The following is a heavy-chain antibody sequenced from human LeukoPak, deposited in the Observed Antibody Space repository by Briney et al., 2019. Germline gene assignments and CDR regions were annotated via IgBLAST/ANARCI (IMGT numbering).Heavy chain of an antibody. CDR1: GFTFSSYS. CDR3: ARDVAGIAAAGAPPPEDWYFDL. CDR2: ISSSSSYI. V-gene: IGHV3-21*01. Sequence: GGSLRLSCAASGFTFSSYSMNWVRQAPGKGLEWVSSISSSSSYIYYADSVKGRFTISRDNAKNSLYLQMNSLRAEDTAVYYCARDVAGIAAAGAPPPEDWYFDLWGRGTLVAVSS. J-gene: IGHJ2*01. D-gene: IGHD6-13*01.